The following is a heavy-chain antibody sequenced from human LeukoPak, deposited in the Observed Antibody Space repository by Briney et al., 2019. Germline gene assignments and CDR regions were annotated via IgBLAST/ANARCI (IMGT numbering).Heavy chain of an antibody. J-gene: IGHJ5*02. V-gene: IGHV3-7*01. D-gene: IGHD6-19*01. CDR2: IRKDGSEK. CDR1: GFTFSNYW. CDR3: AKLSTAVAGQDR. Sequence: GGSLRLSCAAFGFTFSNYWMSWVRQTPGKGLEWVANIRKDGSEKYYVDSVKGRFTISRDNAKNSVYLQMNSLRAEDTAVYYCAKLSTAVAGQDRWGQGTLVTVSS.